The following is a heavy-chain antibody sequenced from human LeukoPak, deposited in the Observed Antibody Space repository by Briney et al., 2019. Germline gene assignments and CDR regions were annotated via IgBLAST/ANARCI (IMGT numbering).Heavy chain of an antibody. V-gene: IGHV4-61*01. CDR1: GGSVSSGSYY. J-gene: IGHJ4*02. D-gene: IGHD2-15*01. Sequence: SETLSLTCTVSGGSVSSGSYYWSWIRQPPGKGLEWIGYIYYSGSTNYNPSLKSRVTISVDTSKNQFSLKLSSVTAEDTAVYYCARSPAPQYCSGGSCYGGYWGQGTLVTVSS. CDR2: IYYSGST. CDR3: ARSPAPQYCSGGSCYGGY.